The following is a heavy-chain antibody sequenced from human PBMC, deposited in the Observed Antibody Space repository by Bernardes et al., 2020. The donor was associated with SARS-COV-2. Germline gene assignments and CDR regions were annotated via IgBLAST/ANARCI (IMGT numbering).Heavy chain of an antibody. CDR3: AKHRSSGSYSALSY. D-gene: IGHD1-26*01. V-gene: IGHV3-23*01. Sequence: GGSLRLSCAASGFTFRSYAMSWVRQAPGQGLACVSAISGSGDSTYFADSVKGRFTISRDNSKNTLYLQINSLRAEDTAVYYCAKHRSSGSYSALSYWGQGTLVTVSS. CDR1: GFTFRSYA. CDR2: ISGSGDST. J-gene: IGHJ4*02.